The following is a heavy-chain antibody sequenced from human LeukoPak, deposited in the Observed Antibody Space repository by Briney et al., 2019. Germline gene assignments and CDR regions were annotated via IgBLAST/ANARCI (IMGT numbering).Heavy chain of an antibody. Sequence: PGGSLRLSCAASGFTFSSYGMHWVRQAPGKGLEWVAVISYDGSNKYYADSVKGRFTISRDNSKNTLYLQMNSLRAEDTAVYYCADLWFGESSYGMDVWGQGTTVTVSS. J-gene: IGHJ6*02. CDR2: ISYDGSNK. D-gene: IGHD3-10*01. CDR3: ADLWFGESSYGMDV. V-gene: IGHV3-30*03. CDR1: GFTFSSYG.